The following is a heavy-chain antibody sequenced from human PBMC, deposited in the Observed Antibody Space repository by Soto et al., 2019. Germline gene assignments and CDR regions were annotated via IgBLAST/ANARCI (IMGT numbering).Heavy chain of an antibody. CDR2: INAGNGNT. Sequence: ASVKVSCKASGYTFTSYAMHWVRQAPGQRLEWMGWINAGNGNTKYSQKFQGRVTITRDTSASTAYMELSSLRSEDTAVYYCGRANDCTNGVCYYYYYMDVWGKGTTVTVSS. CDR1: GYTFTSYA. V-gene: IGHV1-3*01. CDR3: GRANDCTNGVCYYYYYMDV. D-gene: IGHD2-8*01. J-gene: IGHJ6*03.